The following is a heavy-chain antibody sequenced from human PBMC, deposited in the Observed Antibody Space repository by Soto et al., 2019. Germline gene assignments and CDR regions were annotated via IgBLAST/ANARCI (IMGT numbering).Heavy chain of an antibody. CDR3: VGSSSLVAGFDP. V-gene: IGHV1-69*01. CDR1: GGTFSSHA. Sequence: QGLLVQSGAEVKKPGSSLKVSCKSSGGTFSSHAISWVRQAPGQGLEWMGGIIPIFGTTKYAQKVQGRVTITADESRRTAFMELSSLRSEDTSVYYCVGSSSLVAGFDPWGQGTLVTVSS. CDR2: IIPIFGTT. D-gene: IGHD6-6*01. J-gene: IGHJ5*02.